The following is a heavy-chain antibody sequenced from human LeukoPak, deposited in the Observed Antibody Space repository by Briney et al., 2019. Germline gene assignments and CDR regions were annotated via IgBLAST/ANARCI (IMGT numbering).Heavy chain of an antibody. J-gene: IGHJ6*03. CDR3: ARADSVPAGDYHYWYMDV. Sequence: ASVKVSCKASGFTLTDYIHWVRQDPRQGLQWMGWIKPNSGDTDYAQKFQGRVTMTRDTSISTVYMELSSLRSVDTAVYYCARADSVPAGDYHYWYMDVWGKGTMVTVSS. D-gene: IGHD2-2*01. CDR2: IKPNSGDT. CDR1: GFTLTDY. V-gene: IGHV1-2*02.